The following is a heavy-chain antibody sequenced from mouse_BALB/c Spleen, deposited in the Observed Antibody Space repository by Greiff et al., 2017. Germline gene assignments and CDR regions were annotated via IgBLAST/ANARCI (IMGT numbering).Heavy chain of an antibody. D-gene: IGHD2-3*01. CDR3: ARADDGYYVAY. J-gene: IGHJ3*01. CDR2: ISYDGSN. V-gene: IGHV3-6*02. Sequence: EVQLQESGPGLVKPSHSLSLTCSVTGYSITSGYSWNWIRQFPGNKLEWLGYISYDGSNNYNPSLKNRISITRDTSKNQFFLKLNSVTTEDTATYYCARADDGYYVAYWGQGTLVTVSA. CDR1: GYSITSGYS.